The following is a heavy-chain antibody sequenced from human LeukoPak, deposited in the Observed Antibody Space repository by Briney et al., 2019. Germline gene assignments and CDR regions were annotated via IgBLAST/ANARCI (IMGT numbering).Heavy chain of an antibody. CDR3: AREQGYCSSTSCYVGAFDI. Sequence: GGSLRLTCAASGFTFSSYWTHWVRQAPGKGLVWVSRINSDGSSTSYADSVKGRFTISRDNAKNTLYLQMNSLRAEDTAVYYCAREQGYCSSTSCYVGAFDIWGQGTMVTVSS. CDR1: GFTFSSYW. V-gene: IGHV3-74*01. D-gene: IGHD2-2*01. CDR2: INSDGSST. J-gene: IGHJ3*02.